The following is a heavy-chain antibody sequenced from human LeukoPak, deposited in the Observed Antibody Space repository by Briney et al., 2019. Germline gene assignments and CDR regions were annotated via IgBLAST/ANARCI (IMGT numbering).Heavy chain of an antibody. CDR2: INHSGST. V-gene: IGHV4-39*07. D-gene: IGHD5-12*01. CDR3: ARDSGRYYYYYMDV. CDR1: GGSIGSSSIYY. Sequence: SETLSLTCTVSGGSIGSSSIYYWVWIRQPPGRGLEWIGEINHSGSTNYNPSLKSRVTISVDTSKNQFSLKLSSVTAADTAVYYCARDSGRYYYYYMDVWGKGTTVTVSS. J-gene: IGHJ6*03.